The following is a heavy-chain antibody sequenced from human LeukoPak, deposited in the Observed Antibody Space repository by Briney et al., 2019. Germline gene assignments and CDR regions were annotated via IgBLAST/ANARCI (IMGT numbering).Heavy chain of an antibody. V-gene: IGHV1-18*01. CDR3: VSSSNVQWLVPNY. J-gene: IGHJ4*02. CDR2: ISAYNGNT. D-gene: IGHD6-19*01. CDR1: GYTFTSYG. Sequence: ASVKVSRKASGYTFTSYGISWVRQAPGQGLEWMGWISAYNGNTNYAQKLQGRVTMTTDTSTSTAYMELRSLRSDDTAVYYCVSSSNVQWLVPNYWGQGTLVTVSS.